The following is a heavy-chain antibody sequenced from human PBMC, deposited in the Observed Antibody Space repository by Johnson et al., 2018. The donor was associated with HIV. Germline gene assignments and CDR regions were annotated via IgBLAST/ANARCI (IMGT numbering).Heavy chain of an antibody. CDR3: AKDRTAAGDAFDI. D-gene: IGHD6-13*01. J-gene: IGHJ3*02. CDR1: GFNVSNNY. Sequence: QVQLVESGGGLVQPGGSLRLSCAASGFNVSNNYLTWVRQAPGKGLEWVAVISYDGSSKYYADSVKGRFTISRDNSKNTLYVQMNSLRAEDTAVYYCAKDRTAAGDAFDIWVQGTMVTVSS. V-gene: IGHV3-30*18. CDR2: ISYDGSSK.